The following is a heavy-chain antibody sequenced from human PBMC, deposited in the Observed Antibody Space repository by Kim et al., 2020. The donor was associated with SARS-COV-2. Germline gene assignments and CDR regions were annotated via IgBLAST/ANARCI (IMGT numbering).Heavy chain of an antibody. D-gene: IGHD1-26*01. CDR2: IYYSGST. CDR3: ARGGWFDP. J-gene: IGHJ5*02. Sequence: SETLSLTCTVSGGSISSYYWSWIRQPPGKGLEWIGYIYYSGSTNYNPSLKSRVTISVDTSKNQFSLKLSSVTAADTAVYYCARGGWFDPWGQGTLVTVSS. CDR1: GGSISSYY. V-gene: IGHV4-59*01.